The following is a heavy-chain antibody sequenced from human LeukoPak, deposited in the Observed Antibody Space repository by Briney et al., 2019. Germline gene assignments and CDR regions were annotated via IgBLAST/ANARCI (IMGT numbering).Heavy chain of an antibody. V-gene: IGHV1-69*04. J-gene: IGHJ6*03. CDR2: IIPILGIA. Sequence: SVKLSCKASGGSFSSYTISWVRHAPGQGLEWMGRIIPILGIANYAQKFQGRVTITADKSTSTAYVELSSLRSEDTAVYYCARDLGAPTGTTDYYYYYMDVWGKGTTVTVSS. CDR3: ARDLGAPTGTTDYYYYYMDV. CDR1: GGSFSSYT. D-gene: IGHD1-1*01.